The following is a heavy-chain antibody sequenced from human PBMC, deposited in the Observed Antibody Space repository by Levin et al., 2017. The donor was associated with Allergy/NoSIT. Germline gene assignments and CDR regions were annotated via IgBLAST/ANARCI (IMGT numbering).Heavy chain of an antibody. Sequence: ASQTLSLTCGVSGGSLRGNYWSWIRQSPGKGLEWIGKISLGGSTNYNPSLKSRVTISADTSKNQFSLQLTSVTAADTAVYYCTRGYGSGTYVDWFDPWGQGTLVTVSS. D-gene: IGHD3-10*01. CDR3: TRGYGSGTYVDWFDP. CDR2: ISLGGST. J-gene: IGHJ5*02. CDR1: GGSLRGNY. V-gene: IGHV4-34*01.